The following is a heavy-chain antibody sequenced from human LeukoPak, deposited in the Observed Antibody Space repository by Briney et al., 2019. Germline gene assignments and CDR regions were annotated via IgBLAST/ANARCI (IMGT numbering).Heavy chain of an antibody. CDR1: GFPLSSYS. Sequence: PGGSLRLSCAASGFPLSSYSINWVRQAPGKGLEWVSYISSSGSAIYYVDSVKGRFTVSRDNAKNSLFLQMNSPRAEGTAVYYCVRVKGSYFDYWGQGALVTVSS. CDR2: ISSSGSAI. V-gene: IGHV3-48*01. J-gene: IGHJ4*02. CDR3: VRVKGSYFDY. D-gene: IGHD2-15*01.